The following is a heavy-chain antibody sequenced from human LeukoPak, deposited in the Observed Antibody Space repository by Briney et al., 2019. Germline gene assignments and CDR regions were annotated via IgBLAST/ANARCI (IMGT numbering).Heavy chain of an antibody. CDR2: IWYDGSNK. Sequence: PGGSLRLSCAASGFTFSSYGMHWVRQAPGKGLEWVAVIWYDGSNKYHADSVKGRFTISRDNSKNTLYLQMNSLRAEDTAVYYCAKEHSSSWYDYWGQGTLVTVSS. D-gene: IGHD6-13*01. J-gene: IGHJ4*02. V-gene: IGHV3-33*06. CDR1: GFTFSSYG. CDR3: AKEHSSSWYDY.